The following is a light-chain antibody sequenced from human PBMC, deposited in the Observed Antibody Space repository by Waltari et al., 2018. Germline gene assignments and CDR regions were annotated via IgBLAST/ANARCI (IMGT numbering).Light chain of an antibody. J-gene: IGKJ1*01. CDR2: WAS. CDR3: QQYYGTPPT. CDR1: QNVLYSSNNKNY. V-gene: IGKV4-1*01. Sequence: DIVMTQSPDSLAVSLGERATINCNSSQNVLYSSNNKNYLAWYQQKPDQPPKLLIYWASTRESGVPDRFSGSGSGTDFTLTISSLQAEDVAVYYCQQYYGTPPTFGQGTKVEIK.